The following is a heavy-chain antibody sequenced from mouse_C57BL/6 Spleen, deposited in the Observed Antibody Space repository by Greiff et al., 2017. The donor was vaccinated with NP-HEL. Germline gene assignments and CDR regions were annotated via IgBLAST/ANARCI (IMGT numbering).Heavy chain of an antibody. CDR1: GYTFTSYW. CDR2: IDPSDSET. D-gene: IGHD2-4*01. CDR3: ARLSDYTHGMDY. V-gene: IGHV1-52*01. J-gene: IGHJ4*01. Sequence: QVQLQQPGAELVRPGSSVKLSCKASGYTFTSYWMHWVKQRPIQGLEWIGNIDPSDSETHYNQKFKDKATLTVDKSSSTAYMQLSSLTSEDSAVYYCARLSDYTHGMDYWGQGTSVTVSS.